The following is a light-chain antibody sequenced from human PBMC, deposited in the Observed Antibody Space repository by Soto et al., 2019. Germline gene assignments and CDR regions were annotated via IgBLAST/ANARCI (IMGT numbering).Light chain of an antibody. Sequence: HSALTQPPSVSASPGQSVTISCTGTSSDVGSYDRVSWYQQPPGTAPKLMISEVSNRPSGVPDRFSGSKSGNTASLTISGLQAEDEADYFCASYRTSSAFVVFGGGTKLTVL. CDR1: SSDVGSYDR. CDR3: ASYRTSSAFVV. J-gene: IGLJ2*01. V-gene: IGLV2-18*02. CDR2: EVS.